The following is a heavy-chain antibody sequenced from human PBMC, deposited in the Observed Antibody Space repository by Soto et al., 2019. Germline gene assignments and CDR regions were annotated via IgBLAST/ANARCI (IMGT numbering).Heavy chain of an antibody. Sequence: GGSLRLSCAASGFTFSNAWMSWVRQAPGKGLEWVGRIKSKTDGGTTDYAAPVKGRFTISRDDSNNTLYLQMNSLKTEDTAVYYGTTDNREEIWFGELFDYWGQGTLVTVSS. CDR3: TTDNREEIWFGELFDY. CDR2: IKSKTDGGTT. J-gene: IGHJ4*02. CDR1: GFTFSNAW. V-gene: IGHV3-15*01. D-gene: IGHD3-10*01.